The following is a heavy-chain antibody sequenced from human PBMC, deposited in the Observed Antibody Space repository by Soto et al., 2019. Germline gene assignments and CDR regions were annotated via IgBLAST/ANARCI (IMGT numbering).Heavy chain of an antibody. CDR3: EKDRYFDYYYFDY. J-gene: IGHJ4*02. CDR1: VFTFTAFS. V-gene: IGHV3-30*04. D-gene: IGHD3-9*01. CDR2: ISYDGRQS. Sequence: PVVSLILSCSSSVFTFTAFSVHWFRQAPGKGLEWVAVISYDGRQSRYADSLKGRLTLSRDNSKNTVFLQMNSLTTEDTAIYYCEKDRYFDYYYFDYWGQGTRVTVSS.